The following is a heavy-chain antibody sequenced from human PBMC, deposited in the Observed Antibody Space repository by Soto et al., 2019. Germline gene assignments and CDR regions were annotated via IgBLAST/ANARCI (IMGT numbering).Heavy chain of an antibody. CDR3: AREGIGGTAFRGFLDY. CDR1: KSIFTGYG. CDR2: IRFDGTDE. V-gene: IGHV3-33*01. J-gene: IGHJ4*02. D-gene: IGHD1-1*01. Sequence: PGGSLRLSCAASKSIFTGYGMHWVRQTPGKGLEWVAVIRFDGTDEHYADSVKGRFTISRDNSKNMLYLQMNSLRVEDTALYYCAREGIGGTAFRGFLDYWGKGTLVTVSS.